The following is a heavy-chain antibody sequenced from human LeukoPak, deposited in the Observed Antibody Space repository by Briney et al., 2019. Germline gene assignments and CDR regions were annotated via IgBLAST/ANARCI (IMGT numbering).Heavy chain of an antibody. CDR2: IYSSGST. Sequence: SETLSLTCAVYGGSFSGYYWSWIRQPPGKGLEWIGRIYSSGSTNYNPSLKSRVTMSVDTSQNQVSLKLDSVTAADMAVYYCARARLGELSLFDYWGQGALVTVSS. CDR3: ARARLGELSLFDY. D-gene: IGHD3-16*02. J-gene: IGHJ4*02. V-gene: IGHV4-59*10. CDR1: GGSFSGYY.